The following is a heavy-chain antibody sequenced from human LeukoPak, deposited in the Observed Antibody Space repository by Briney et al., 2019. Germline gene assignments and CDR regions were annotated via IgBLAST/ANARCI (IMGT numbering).Heavy chain of an antibody. D-gene: IGHD1-7*01. CDR1: GGSISSSSYY. V-gene: IGHV4-61*01. Sequence: SETLSLTCTVSGGSISSSSYYWSWIRQPPGKGLEWIGYIYYSGSTNYNPSLKSRVTISVDTSKNQFSLKLSSVTAADTAVYYCARDENYLNYWGQGTLVTVSS. CDR3: ARDENYLNY. J-gene: IGHJ4*02. CDR2: IYYSGST.